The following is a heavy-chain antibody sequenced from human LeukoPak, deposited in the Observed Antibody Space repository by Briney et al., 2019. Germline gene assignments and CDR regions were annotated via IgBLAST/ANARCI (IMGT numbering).Heavy chain of an antibody. CDR1: GASISGGTYY. D-gene: IGHD1-26*01. Sequence: SETLSLTCSVSGASISGGTYYWGWIRQPPGKGLEWIGSIYYTGSTYDNPSLKSRVTISVDTSKNQFSLKLSSVTAADTAVYYCARRGGSGRAFDYWGRGTLVTVSS. CDR3: ARRGGSGRAFDY. CDR2: IYYTGST. J-gene: IGHJ4*02. V-gene: IGHV4-39*01.